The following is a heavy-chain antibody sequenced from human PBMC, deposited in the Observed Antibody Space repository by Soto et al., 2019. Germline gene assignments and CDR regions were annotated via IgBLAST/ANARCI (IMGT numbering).Heavy chain of an antibody. D-gene: IGHD6-13*01. J-gene: IGHJ5*02. CDR1: GFTFSSYG. Sequence: QVQLVESGGGVVQPGRSLRLSCAASGFTFSSYGMHWVRQAPGKGLEWVAVIWYDGSNKYYADSVKGRFTISRDNSKNTLYLQMNSLRAEDTAVYYCARTGGIAAAGTSGWFDPWGQGTLVTVSS. CDR2: IWYDGSNK. V-gene: IGHV3-33*01. CDR3: ARTGGIAAAGTSGWFDP.